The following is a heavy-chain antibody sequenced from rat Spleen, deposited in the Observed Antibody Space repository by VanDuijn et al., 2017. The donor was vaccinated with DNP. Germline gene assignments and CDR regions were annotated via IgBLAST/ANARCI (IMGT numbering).Heavy chain of an antibody. CDR2: IGSPAYAP. CDR3: VRWNSGHFDY. J-gene: IGHJ2*01. CDR1: GFTFSAYY. V-gene: IGHV5-22*01. D-gene: IGHD4-3*01. Sequence: EVQLVESGGGLVQPGRYLKLSCAASGFTFSAYYMAWVRKAPAKGLEWVAYIGSPAYAPYYADSVKGRFTISRDNAKSTLYLQMNTLRSEDMATYYCVRWNSGHFDYWGQGVMVTVSS.